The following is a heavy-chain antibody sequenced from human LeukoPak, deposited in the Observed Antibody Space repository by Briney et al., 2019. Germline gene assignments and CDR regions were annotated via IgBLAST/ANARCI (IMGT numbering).Heavy chain of an antibody. CDR1: GFTLSAYS. D-gene: IGHD1-1*01. J-gene: IGHJ4*02. Sequence: PGGSLRLSCAASGFTLSAYSMHWVRQAPGKGPVWVSRINSDGSTTSYADSVKGRFTISRNNAKNTLYLQMNSLRAEDTALYYCARLLWNDADYWGQGTLVTVSS. CDR2: INSDGSTT. V-gene: IGHV3-74*01. CDR3: ARLLWNDADY.